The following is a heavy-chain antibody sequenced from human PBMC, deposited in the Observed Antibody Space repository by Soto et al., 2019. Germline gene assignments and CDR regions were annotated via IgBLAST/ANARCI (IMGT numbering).Heavy chain of an antibody. CDR2: TYYRSKWYN. CDR3: ARDQGDGYSYGSYFDY. V-gene: IGHV6-1*01. J-gene: IGHJ4*02. D-gene: IGHD5-18*01. CDR1: GDSVSSNSAA. Sequence: SQTLSLTCAISGDSVSSNSAAWNWIRQSPSRGLEWLGRTYYRSKWYNDYAVSVKSRITINPDTSKNQFSLQLNSVTPEDTALFYCARDQGDGYSYGSYFDYWGQGTLVTVSS.